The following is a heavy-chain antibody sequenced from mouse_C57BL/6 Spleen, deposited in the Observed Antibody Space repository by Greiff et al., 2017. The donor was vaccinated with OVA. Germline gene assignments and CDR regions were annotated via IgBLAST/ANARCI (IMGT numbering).Heavy chain of an antibody. Sequence: QVQLQQSGAELVKPGASVKISCKASGYAFSSYWMNWVKQRPGKGLEWIGQIYPGDGDTNYNGKFKGKATLTADKSSSTAYMQLSSLTSEDSAVYFGARDLDGNYFAWFAYWGQGTLVTVSA. D-gene: IGHD2-1*01. J-gene: IGHJ3*01. CDR2: IYPGDGDT. CDR1: GYAFSSYW. CDR3: ARDLDGNYFAWFAY. V-gene: IGHV1-80*01.